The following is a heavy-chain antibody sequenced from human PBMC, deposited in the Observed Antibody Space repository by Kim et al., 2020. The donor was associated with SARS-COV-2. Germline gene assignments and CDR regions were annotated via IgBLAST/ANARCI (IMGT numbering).Heavy chain of an antibody. CDR2: INAGNGNT. Sequence: ASVKVSCKASGYTFTSYAMHWVRQAPGQRLEWMGWINAGNGNTKYSQKFQGRVTITRDTSASTAYMELSSLRSEDTAVYYCARAGIITPRGAFDIWGQGTMVTVSS. V-gene: IGHV1-3*01. D-gene: IGHD3-16*02. CDR3: ARAGIITPRGAFDI. CDR1: GYTFTSYA. J-gene: IGHJ3*02.